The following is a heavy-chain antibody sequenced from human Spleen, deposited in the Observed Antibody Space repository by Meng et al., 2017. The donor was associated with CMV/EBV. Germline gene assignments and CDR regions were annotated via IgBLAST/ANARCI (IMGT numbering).Heavy chain of an antibody. CDR1: GFPFSGSG. CDR3: AKDWSHGMDV. J-gene: IGHJ6*02. D-gene: IGHD1-1*01. Sequence: GSLKISCAVSGFPFSGSGMHWVRQASGKGLQWVGHLRSGAFSYATTYAASVRGRFTISRDEAKNTAYLQMNNLKTEDTAVYYCAKDWSHGMDVWGQGTTVTVSS. CDR2: LRSGAFSYAT. V-gene: IGHV3-73*01.